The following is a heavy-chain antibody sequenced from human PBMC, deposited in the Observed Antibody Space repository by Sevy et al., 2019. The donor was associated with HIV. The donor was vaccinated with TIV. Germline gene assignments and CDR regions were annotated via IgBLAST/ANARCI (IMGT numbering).Heavy chain of an antibody. Sequence: GGSLRLSCTTSGFTFGDYAMNWVRQAPGKGLEWVAFLKSKADGGTVDHAASVKGRFTISRDDSKTIAYLQMNDLTTEDTGVYYCTRWKGLQSIFDYWGQGALVTVSS. D-gene: IGHD1-1*01. V-gene: IGHV3-49*04. CDR3: TRWKGLQSIFDY. CDR2: LKSKADGGTV. J-gene: IGHJ4*02. CDR1: GFTFGDYA.